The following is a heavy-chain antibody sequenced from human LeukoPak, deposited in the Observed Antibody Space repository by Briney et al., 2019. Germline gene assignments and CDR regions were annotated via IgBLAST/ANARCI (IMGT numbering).Heavy chain of an antibody. D-gene: IGHD2-21*02. J-gene: IGHJ4*02. CDR3: ARREGDHFDY. V-gene: IGHV5-51*01. CDR1: EYSFTTYW. Sequence: GESLKISCKGSEYSFTTYWIGWVRQMPGEGLEWMGSIYPGDSDARYSPSFQGQVTISADKSIRTAYLQWSSLKASDNAMYFCARREGDHFDYWGQGTLVTVSS. CDR2: IYPGDSDA.